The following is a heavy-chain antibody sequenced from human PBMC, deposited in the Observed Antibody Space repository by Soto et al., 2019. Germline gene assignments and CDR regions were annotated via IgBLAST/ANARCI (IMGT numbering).Heavy chain of an antibody. CDR2: VYYTGHS. Sequence: PSETLSLTWTVSGDPVSSGSVYWSWIRQPPGKGLEWIGFVYYTGHSNNNPSLNSRVTISIDTSKNEFSLKLRSVTAADTAVYYCARKDYDSRIDFWGQGTLVTVSS. D-gene: IGHD3-22*01. J-gene: IGHJ4*02. V-gene: IGHV4-61*01. CDR1: GDPVSSGSVY. CDR3: ARKDYDSRIDF.